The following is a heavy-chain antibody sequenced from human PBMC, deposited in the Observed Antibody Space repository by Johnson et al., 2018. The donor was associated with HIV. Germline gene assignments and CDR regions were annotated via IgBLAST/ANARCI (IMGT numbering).Heavy chain of an antibody. J-gene: IGHJ3*02. D-gene: IGHD3-22*01. Sequence: VQLVESGGGVVQPGRSLRLSCAASGFTFSSYAMHWVRQAPGKGLEWVSGISWNSGNIEYGDSVKGRFTISRDNAKNSLYLQMNSLRAEDTALYYCATERTSRDYYDSSGPGDAFDIWCQGTMVTVSS. V-gene: IGHV3-9*01. CDR3: ATERTSRDYYDSSGPGDAFDI. CDR1: GFTFSSYA. CDR2: ISWNSGNI.